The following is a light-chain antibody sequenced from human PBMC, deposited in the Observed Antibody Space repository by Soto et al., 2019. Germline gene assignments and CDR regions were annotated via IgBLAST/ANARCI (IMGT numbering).Light chain of an antibody. Sequence: QSVLTQPPSVSVAPGQKVTISCSGSGSNTGKNYVSWYQQLPGTAPKLLIYEDSRRPSGIPDRFSGSKSGTSATLGITGLQTGDEADYYCGSWYSSLSAVVFGTGTKLTVL. CDR2: EDS. CDR3: GSWYSSLSAVV. V-gene: IGLV1-51*02. CDR1: GSNTGKNY. J-gene: IGLJ1*01.